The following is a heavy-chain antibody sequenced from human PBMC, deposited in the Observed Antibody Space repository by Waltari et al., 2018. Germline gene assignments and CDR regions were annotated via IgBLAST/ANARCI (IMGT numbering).Heavy chain of an antibody. J-gene: IGHJ6*02. CDR1: GFTFSSYG. CDR3: ARSWVGELSDYYYYGMDV. Sequence: QVQLVESGGGVVQPGRSLRLSCAASGFTFSSYGMHWVRQAPGKGLEWVAVIWYDGSNKYYADSVKGRFTISRDNAKNTLYLQMNSLRAEDTAVYYCARSWVGELSDYYYYGMDVWGQGTTVTVSS. D-gene: IGHD3-10*01. V-gene: IGHV3-33*01. CDR2: IWYDGSNK.